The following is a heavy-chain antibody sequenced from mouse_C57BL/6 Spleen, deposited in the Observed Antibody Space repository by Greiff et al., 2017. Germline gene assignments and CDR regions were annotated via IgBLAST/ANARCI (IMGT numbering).Heavy chain of an antibody. CDR3: TGVGHWYFDV. J-gene: IGHJ1*03. D-gene: IGHD4-1*01. V-gene: IGHV1-15*01. CDR2: IDPETGGT. CDR1: GYTFTDYE. Sequence: VQVVESGAELVRPGASVTLSCKASGYTFTDYEMHWVKQTPVHGLEWIGAIDPETGGTAYNQKFKGKAILTADKSSSTAYMELRSLTSEDSAVYYCTGVGHWYFDVWGTGTTVTVSS.